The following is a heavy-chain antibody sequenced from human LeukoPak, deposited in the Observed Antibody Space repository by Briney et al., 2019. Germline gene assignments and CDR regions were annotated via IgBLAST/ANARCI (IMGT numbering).Heavy chain of an antibody. V-gene: IGHV4-38-2*02. CDR1: GYFSTAYY. CDR2: IRHDGHT. CDR3: ARQYIDILTGYHRGELYWYFDL. D-gene: IGHD3-9*01. J-gene: IGHJ2*01. Sequence: SETLSLTCTVSGYFSTAYYWGWIRQPPGKGLEWIASIRHDGHTYYNPSLKSRVTISVDTSKNQFSLKLSSVTAADTAVYYCARQYIDILTGYHRGELYWYFDLWGRGTLVTVSS.